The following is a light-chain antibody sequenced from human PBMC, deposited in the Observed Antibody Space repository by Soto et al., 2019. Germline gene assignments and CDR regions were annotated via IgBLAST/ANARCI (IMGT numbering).Light chain of an antibody. V-gene: IGKV3-20*01. CDR2: GAS. J-gene: IGKJ4*01. Sequence: EIVLTQSPGTLSLSPGERATLSCRASQTISSTFLAWYQQKPGQAPRLLIYGASSRATGIPDRFSGRGSGTDFTLTISRLEPEDFAVYYCQQYASSLALTFGGGTKVEI. CDR1: QTISSTF. CDR3: QQYASSLALT.